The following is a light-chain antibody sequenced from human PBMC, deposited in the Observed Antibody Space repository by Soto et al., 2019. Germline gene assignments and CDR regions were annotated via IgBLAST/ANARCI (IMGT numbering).Light chain of an antibody. CDR3: QQYGTSLPYT. J-gene: IGKJ4*01. CDR2: GAY. V-gene: IGKV3-20*01. CDR1: QSVNNNY. Sequence: EIVLTQSPGTLYLSPGDRATLSLEARQSVNNNYLARYQHKPGQALRLLIYGAYTRSTVIPDRFSGSESGTDFTITIRRLEPEDFALYNCQQYGTSLPYTFGGATKVDIK.